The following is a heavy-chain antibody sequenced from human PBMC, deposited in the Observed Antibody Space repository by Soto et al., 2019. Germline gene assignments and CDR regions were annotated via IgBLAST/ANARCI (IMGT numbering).Heavy chain of an antibody. D-gene: IGHD6-13*01. CDR1: GFVFTNFW. CDR3: AKDSWYFDL. V-gene: IGHV3-74*01. J-gene: IGHJ4*02. Sequence: GGSLRLSCEASGFVFTNFWMHWVRHVPGKGLVWVARIDTSGHSTNYAESVKGRFTISRDNAKNTVSLQMNSLRVEDTGVYYCAKDSWYFDLWSQGSQVTVSS. CDR2: IDTSGHST.